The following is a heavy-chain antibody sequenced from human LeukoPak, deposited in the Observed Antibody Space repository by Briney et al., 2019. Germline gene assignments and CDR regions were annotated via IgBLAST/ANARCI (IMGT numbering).Heavy chain of an antibody. CDR3: ARGSEEKIVVVPAASEGPGMDV. J-gene: IGHJ6*02. D-gene: IGHD2-2*01. CDR2: INHSGSI. Sequence: SETLSLTCAVYGGSFSGYYWSWIRQLPGKGLEWIGEINHSGSINYNPSLKSRVTISVDTSKNQFSLKLSSVTAADTAVYYCARGSEEKIVVVPAASEGPGMDVWGQGTTVTVSS. V-gene: IGHV4-34*01. CDR1: GGSFSGYY.